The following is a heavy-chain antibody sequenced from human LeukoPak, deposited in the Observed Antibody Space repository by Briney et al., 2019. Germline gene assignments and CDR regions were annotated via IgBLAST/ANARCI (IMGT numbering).Heavy chain of an antibody. Sequence: GRSLRLSCAASGFTFSSYSMHWVRQAPGKGLEWVAVISYDGNNKYDADSVKGRFTISRDNSKNTLYLQMNSLKAEDTAVYYCARLPGYCSSNSCYKMTIPFDYWGQGTLVTVSS. V-gene: IGHV3-30-3*01. D-gene: IGHD2-2*02. CDR1: GFTFSSYS. CDR2: ISYDGNNK. CDR3: ARLPGYCSSNSCYKMTIPFDY. J-gene: IGHJ4*02.